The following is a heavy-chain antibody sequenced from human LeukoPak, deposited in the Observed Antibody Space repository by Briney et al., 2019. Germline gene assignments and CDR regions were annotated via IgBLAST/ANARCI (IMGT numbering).Heavy chain of an antibody. J-gene: IGHJ4*02. CDR2: MYHSGTT. CDR1: GYSITSGFN. CDR3: VRDYPYGSVDY. D-gene: IGHD3-10*01. V-gene: IGHV4-38-2*02. Sequence: PSETLSLTCTVSGYSITSGFNRGWIRQPPGKGLEWIGSMYHSGTTYYNPSLKSRVTISVDTSKNQFSLKLTSVTAADTAVYYCVRDYPYGSVDYWGQGTLVTVSS.